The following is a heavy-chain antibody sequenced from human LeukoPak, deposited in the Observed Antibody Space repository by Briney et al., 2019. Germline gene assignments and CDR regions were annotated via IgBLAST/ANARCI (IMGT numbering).Heavy chain of an antibody. CDR3: VPGEGLRFVS. V-gene: IGHV3-48*03. CDR2: ISGSAQTR. D-gene: IGHD3-3*01. J-gene: IGHJ5*01. Sequence: GGSLRLSRSASGFPFSSHEMNGVRQAPGKGLEWATGISGSAQTRYYAESMKGPLTNSRDNAKNSLDLPMNNPRTDAAAVYHCVPGEGLRFVSWGHGTLVTVSS. CDR1: GFPFSSHE.